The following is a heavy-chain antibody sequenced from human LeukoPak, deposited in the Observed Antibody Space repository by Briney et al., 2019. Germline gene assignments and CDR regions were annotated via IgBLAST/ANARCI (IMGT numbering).Heavy chain of an antibody. V-gene: IGHV4-30-4*01. Sequence: SETLSLTCTVSGGSISSGDYYWSWIRQPPGKGLEWIGYIYYSGSTYYNPSLKSRVTISVDTSRNQFSLKLSSVTAADTAVYYCARGGHDYGEPGGAFDIWGQGTMVTVSS. D-gene: IGHD4-17*01. CDR2: IYYSGST. CDR1: GGSISSGDYY. J-gene: IGHJ3*02. CDR3: ARGGHDYGEPGGAFDI.